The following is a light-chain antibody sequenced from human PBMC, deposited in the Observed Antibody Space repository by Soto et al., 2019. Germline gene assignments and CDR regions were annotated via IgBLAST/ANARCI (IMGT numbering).Light chain of an antibody. Sequence: SYELTQPPSVSVAPGQTARITCGGTNIGRKSVHWYQQKPGQAPEVVVYDDRDRPSGIPERFSGSNSGNTAALTISRVEAGDEADYYCQLWDSNSDHVVFGGGTKVTVL. CDR1: NIGRKS. CDR3: QLWDSNSDHVV. V-gene: IGLV3-21*02. CDR2: DDR. J-gene: IGLJ2*01.